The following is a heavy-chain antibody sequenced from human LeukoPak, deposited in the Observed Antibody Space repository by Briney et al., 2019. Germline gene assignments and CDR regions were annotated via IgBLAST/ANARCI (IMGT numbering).Heavy chain of an antibody. D-gene: IGHD3-10*01. CDR3: ARHEVGYHYGSGSYYRSYYFDY. V-gene: IGHV5-10-1*01. CDR2: IDPSDSYT. Sequence: GESLKISCKGSGYSFTSYWISWVRQMPGKGLEWMGRIDPSDSYTNYSPSFQGHVTISADKSISTAYLQWSSLKASGTAMYYCARHEVGYHYGSGSYYRSYYFDYWGQGTLVTVSS. CDR1: GYSFTSYW. J-gene: IGHJ4*02.